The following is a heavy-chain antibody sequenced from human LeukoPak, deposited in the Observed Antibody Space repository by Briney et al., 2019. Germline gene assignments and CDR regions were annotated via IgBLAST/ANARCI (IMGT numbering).Heavy chain of an antibody. CDR1: GVTFSSYS. V-gene: IGHV3-21*01. CDR3: ASRLYSSSSVDY. Sequence: PGGSLRLSCAASGVTFSSYSMNWVRQAPGKGLEWVSSISSSSSYIYYADSVKGRFTISRDNAKNSLYLQMNSLRAEDTAVYYCASRLYSSSSVDYWGQGTLVTVSS. CDR2: ISSSSSYI. D-gene: IGHD6-13*01. J-gene: IGHJ4*02.